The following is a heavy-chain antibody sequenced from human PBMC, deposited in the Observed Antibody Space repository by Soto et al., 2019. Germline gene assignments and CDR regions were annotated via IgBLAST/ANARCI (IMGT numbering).Heavy chain of an antibody. Sequence: SVQVSCKASGGTFSSYAISWARQAPGQGLAWMGGIIPIFGTANYAPKFQGRVTITADGSTSRAYRVLSSLRSEDTAVYYCASPRRYSYGSLLKWGQGTLVTVSS. J-gene: IGHJ4*02. CDR2: IIPIFGTA. D-gene: IGHD5-18*01. CDR1: GGTFSSYA. CDR3: ASPRRYSYGSLLK. V-gene: IGHV1-69*13.